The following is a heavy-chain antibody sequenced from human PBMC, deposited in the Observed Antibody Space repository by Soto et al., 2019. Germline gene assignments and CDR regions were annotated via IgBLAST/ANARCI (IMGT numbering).Heavy chain of an antibody. CDR3: ARGDWWLFDY. Sequence: QVQLVQSGAEEKKPGASVKISCKASGYTFTSYAMHWVRQAPGQRLEWMGWINAGNGNTKYSQKFQGRVIITRDTSASTACMELSSLRSEDTAMYSCARGDWWLFDYWGQGTLVTVSS. J-gene: IGHJ4*02. D-gene: IGHD2-8*02. CDR2: INAGNGNT. V-gene: IGHV1-3*05. CDR1: GYTFTSYA.